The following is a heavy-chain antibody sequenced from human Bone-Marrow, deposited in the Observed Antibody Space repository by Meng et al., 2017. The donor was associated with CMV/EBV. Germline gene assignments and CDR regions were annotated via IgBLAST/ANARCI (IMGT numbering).Heavy chain of an antibody. V-gene: IGHV3-23*01. CDR3: AKGGGGSGYAY. D-gene: IGHD3-3*01. J-gene: IGHJ4*02. Sequence: GGSLRLSCAASGFTFSSYAMSWVRQAPGKGLEWVSAISGSGGSTYYADSVKGRFTISRNNSKNTLYLQMNSLRAEERAVYYCAKGGGGSGYAYWGQGTLVTVSS. CDR2: ISGSGGST. CDR1: GFTFSSYA.